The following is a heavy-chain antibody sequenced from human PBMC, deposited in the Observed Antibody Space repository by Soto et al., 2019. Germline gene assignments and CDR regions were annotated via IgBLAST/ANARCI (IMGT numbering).Heavy chain of an antibody. CDR3: AKEDEIVAAYGFDI. Sequence: QVQLVESGGGVVQPGGSLRLSCAASGFTFSSYGVHWVRQAPGKGLEWVAVISYDGTKQYYTDSVKGRFTISRDNSKNTLYLQMNSLRAEDTAVYYCAKEDEIVAAYGFDIWGQGTTVTVSS. CDR1: GFTFSSYG. D-gene: IGHD5-12*01. J-gene: IGHJ3*02. CDR2: ISYDGTKQ. V-gene: IGHV3-30*18.